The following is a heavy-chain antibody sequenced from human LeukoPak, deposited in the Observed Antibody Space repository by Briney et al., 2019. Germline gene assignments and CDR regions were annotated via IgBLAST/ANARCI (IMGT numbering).Heavy chain of an antibody. CDR3: AKGAEYGGDSTVDY. CDR1: GITFSSYG. D-gene: IGHD4-23*01. CDR2: ISSSGSST. J-gene: IGHJ4*02. Sequence: GGSLRLSCAASGITFSSYGMSWVRQAPGKGLEWVSSISSSGSSTYYADSVKGRFTISRDNSKNTLYLQMNSLRAEDAAVYYCAKGAEYGGDSTVDYWLRGALASVSS. V-gene: IGHV3-23*01.